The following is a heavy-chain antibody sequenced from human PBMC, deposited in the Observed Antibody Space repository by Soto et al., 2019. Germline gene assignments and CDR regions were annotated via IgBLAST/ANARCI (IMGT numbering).Heavy chain of an antibody. CDR2: ISYSGST. V-gene: IGHV4-59*01. D-gene: IGHD2-21*01. J-gene: IGHJ4*02. Sequence: PSETLSLTCTVSGGSISGYFWNWIRQPPGRGLEWIGYISYSGSTNYNPSLKSRVTISVDTSKNQFSLKLSSVTAADTAEYYCARQYSRGYRFDYWGQETLVTVSS. CDR3: ARQYSRGYRFDY. CDR1: GGSISGYF.